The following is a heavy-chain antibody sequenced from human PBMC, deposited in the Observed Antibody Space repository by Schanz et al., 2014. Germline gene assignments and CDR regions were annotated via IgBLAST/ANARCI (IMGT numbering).Heavy chain of an antibody. J-gene: IGHJ4*02. D-gene: IGHD4-17*01. Sequence: EVELVESGGNLVQPGGSLRLSCAASGFTFSSHSMNWVRQAPGKGLVWVSRTSHDGSFTTFADSVKGRFTISRDNAKNALYLQMNSLRAEDTAVYYCVRDTDYHFDYWGQGTLVTVSS. CDR1: GFTFSSHS. V-gene: IGHV3-74*01. CDR3: VRDTDYHFDY. CDR2: TSHDGSFT.